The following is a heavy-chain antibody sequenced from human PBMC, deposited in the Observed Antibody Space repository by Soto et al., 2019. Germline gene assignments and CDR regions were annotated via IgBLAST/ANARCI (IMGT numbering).Heavy chain of an antibody. D-gene: IGHD2-15*01. J-gene: IGHJ4*02. V-gene: IGHV3-20*04. Sequence: EVPLVESGGSVVRPGGSVRLSCAASGFIFDDYGMSWVRQAPGKGLEWVSGINWNGGSTGYADSVKGRFTISRDNAXDSLXLXVNSLRAEDTALYYCARDRGGLRYCSGYTCYGLFDYWGQGTLVTVSS. CDR1: GFIFDDYG. CDR3: ARDRGGLRYCSGYTCYGLFDY. CDR2: INWNGGST.